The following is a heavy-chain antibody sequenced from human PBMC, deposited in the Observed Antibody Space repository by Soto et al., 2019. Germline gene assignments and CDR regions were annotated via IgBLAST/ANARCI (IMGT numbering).Heavy chain of an antibody. CDR1: GFTFSTYS. CDR3: ARLESSHYVPFDY. V-gene: IGHV3-48*01. J-gene: IGHJ4*02. D-gene: IGHD3-16*01. Sequence: GGSLRLSCAASGFTFSTYSMNWVRQAPGKGLEWVSYISSSSSTIYYADSVKGRFTISRDNAKNSLYLQMNSLRAEDTAVYYCARLESSHYVPFDYWGQGTLVTVSS. CDR2: ISSSSSTI.